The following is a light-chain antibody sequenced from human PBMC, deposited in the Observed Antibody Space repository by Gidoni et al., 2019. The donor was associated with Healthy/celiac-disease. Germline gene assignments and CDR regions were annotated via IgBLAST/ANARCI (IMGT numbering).Light chain of an antibody. CDR2: EGS. V-gene: IGLV2-23*03. Sequence: VSGSPGQSITIPCTGPSSDVGSYNLVSWYQQHPGKAPKLMIYEGSKRPSGVSNRFSGSKSGNTASLTISGLQAEDEADYYCCSYAGSSTFVYVFGTGTKVTVL. CDR3: CSYAGSSTFVYV. J-gene: IGLJ1*01. CDR1: SSDVGSYNL.